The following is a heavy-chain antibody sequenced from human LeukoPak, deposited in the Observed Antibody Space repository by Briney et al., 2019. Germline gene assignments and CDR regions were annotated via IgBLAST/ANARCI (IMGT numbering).Heavy chain of an antibody. D-gene: IGHD6-19*01. CDR3: ARRVGSGWPVQH. V-gene: IGHV1-8*01. Sequence: ASVKVSCKASGYTFSSYDINWVRQATGQGLEWMGWINPNSGNTCYAQKYQGRLNMIRNTSTSTAYLELSSLRSEDTAVYYCARRVGSGWPVQHWGQGTLVTVSS. J-gene: IGHJ1*01. CDR2: INPNSGNT. CDR1: GYTFSSYD.